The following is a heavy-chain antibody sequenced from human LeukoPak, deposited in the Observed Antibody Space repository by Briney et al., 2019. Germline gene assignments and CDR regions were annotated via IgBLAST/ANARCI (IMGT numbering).Heavy chain of an antibody. CDR2: IYYSGST. CDR3: ARAPGGTNWFDP. Sequence: SETLSLTCTVSGGSISSSSYYCGWIRQPPGKGLEWIGSIYYSGSTYYNPSLKSRVTISVDTSKNQFSLKLSSVTAADTAVYYCARAPGGTNWFDPWGQGTLVTVSS. J-gene: IGHJ5*02. D-gene: IGHD1-7*01. V-gene: IGHV4-39*01. CDR1: GGSISSSSYY.